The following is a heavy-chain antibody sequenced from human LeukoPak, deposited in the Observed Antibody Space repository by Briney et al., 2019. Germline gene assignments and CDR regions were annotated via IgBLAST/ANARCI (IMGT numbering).Heavy chain of an antibody. V-gene: IGHV3-33*01. Sequence: GGSLRLSCAASGFTFSIYGMHWVRQAPGKGLEWAAVIWYDGSNKYYADSVKGRFTISRDNSKNTLYLQMNSLRAEDTAVYYCARDPREPTYYDFWSGYWTSYGMDVWGQGTTVTVSS. CDR2: IWYDGSNK. CDR1: GFTFSIYG. CDR3: ARDPREPTYYDFWSGYWTSYGMDV. D-gene: IGHD3-3*01. J-gene: IGHJ6*02.